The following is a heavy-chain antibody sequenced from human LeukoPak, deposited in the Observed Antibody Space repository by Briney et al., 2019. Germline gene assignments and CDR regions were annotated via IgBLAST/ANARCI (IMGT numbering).Heavy chain of an antibody. CDR1: GGSISSGGYY. CDR3: ARVWGIASANWFDP. Sequence: SETLSLTCTVSGGSISSGGYYWSWIRPHPGKGLEWIVYIYYSGSTYYNPSLKSRVTISVDTSKNQFSLKLSSVTAADTAVYYCARVWGIASANWFDPWGQGTLVTVSS. D-gene: IGHD6-13*01. V-gene: IGHV4-31*03. J-gene: IGHJ5*02. CDR2: IYYSGST.